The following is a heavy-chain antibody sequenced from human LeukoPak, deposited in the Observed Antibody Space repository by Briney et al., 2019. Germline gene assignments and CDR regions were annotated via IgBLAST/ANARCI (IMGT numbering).Heavy chain of an antibody. CDR3: ARYVYGVVTSFDY. CDR1: GFTCSSYT. V-gene: IGHV3-23*01. D-gene: IGHD3-3*01. CDR2: ITGSGDST. Sequence: QPGGSLRLSCAASGFTCSSYTMSWVRQAPGKGLEWVSAITGSGDSTYYADSVKGRFTISRDNSKNTLYLQMNSLRAEDTAVYYCARYVYGVVTSFDYWGQGTLVTVSS. J-gene: IGHJ4*02.